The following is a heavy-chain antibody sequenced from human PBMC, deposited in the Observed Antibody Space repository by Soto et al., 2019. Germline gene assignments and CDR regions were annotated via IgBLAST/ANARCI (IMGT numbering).Heavy chain of an antibody. CDR2: ISYDGSNK. J-gene: IGHJ4*02. CDR3: ARDAQGSSQESYFDY. CDR1: GFTFSSYE. Sequence: GGSLRLSCAASGFTFSSYEMHWVRQAPGKGLEWVALISYDGSNKYYADSVKGRFTISRDNSKNTLYLQMNSLRAEDTAVYYCARDAQGSSQESYFDYWGQGTLVTVSS. V-gene: IGHV3-30-3*01. D-gene: IGHD6-13*01.